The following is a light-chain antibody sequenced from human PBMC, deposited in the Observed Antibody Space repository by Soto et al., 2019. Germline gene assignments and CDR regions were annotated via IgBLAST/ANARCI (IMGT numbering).Light chain of an antibody. CDR2: TVT. CDR1: SSDVGGYNY. Sequence: QSVLTQPRSVSGSPGQSVTISCTGTSSDVGGYNYVSWYQQHPGKAPKLMIYTVTKRPSGVPDRFSGSKSGNTASLTISGLQAEDEADYYCSSFTSSNTLVFGGGTKLTVL. CDR3: SSFTSSNTLV. J-gene: IGLJ2*01. V-gene: IGLV2-11*01.